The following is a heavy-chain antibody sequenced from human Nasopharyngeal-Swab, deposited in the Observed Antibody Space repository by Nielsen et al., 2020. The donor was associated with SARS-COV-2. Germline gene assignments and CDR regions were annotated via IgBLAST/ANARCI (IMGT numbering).Heavy chain of an antibody. D-gene: IGHD2-2*02. CDR1: GGSISSYY. Sequence: SETLSLTCTVSGGSISSYYWSWIRQPPGKGLEWIGYIYYSGSTNYNPSLKSRVTISVDTSKNQFSLKLSFVTAADTAVYYCARVADCSSTSCYTGEVDYWGQGTLVTVSS. CDR3: ARVADCSSTSCYTGEVDY. CDR2: IYYSGST. J-gene: IGHJ4*02. V-gene: IGHV4-59*01.